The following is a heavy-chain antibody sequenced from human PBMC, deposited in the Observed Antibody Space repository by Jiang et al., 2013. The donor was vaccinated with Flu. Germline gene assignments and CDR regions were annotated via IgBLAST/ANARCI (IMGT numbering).Heavy chain of an antibody. J-gene: IGHJ4*02. CDR2: IDWDDDK. Sequence: KPTQTLTLTCTFSGFSLSTSGMCVSRIRQPPGKALEWLARIDWDDDKYYSTSLKTRLTISKDTSKNQVVLTMTNMDPVDTATYYCARTSYYDILTGLDYWGQGTLVTVSS. CDR1: GFSLSTSGMC. D-gene: IGHD3-9*01. CDR3: ARTSYYDILTGLDY. V-gene: IGHV2-70*11.